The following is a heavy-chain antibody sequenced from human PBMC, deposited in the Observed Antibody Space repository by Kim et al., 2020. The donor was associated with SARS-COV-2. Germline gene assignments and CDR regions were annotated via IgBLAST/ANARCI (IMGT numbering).Heavy chain of an antibody. CDR1: GHIFTRDS. CDR3: LGGFCFDY. V-gene: IGHV1-3*01. D-gene: IGHD3-16*01. Sequence: ASVKVSCKTSGHIFTRDSIHWVRQAPGQGLEWMGGIDCGNGNTIYLQKFQGRVTFTTDTSASTAYMELSFLRSEDSAVYYCLGGFCFDYWGQGTLVTVSS. J-gene: IGHJ4*02. CDR2: IDCGNGNT.